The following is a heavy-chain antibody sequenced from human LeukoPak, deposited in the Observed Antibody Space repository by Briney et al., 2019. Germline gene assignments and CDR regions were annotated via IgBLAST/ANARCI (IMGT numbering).Heavy chain of an antibody. V-gene: IGHV3-9*01. CDR3: AKAHYYDSSGYLDY. CDR1: GFTFDDYA. J-gene: IGHJ4*02. CDR2: ISWNSGSI. D-gene: IGHD3-22*01. Sequence: GRSLRLSCAASGFTFDDYAMHWVRQAPGKGLEWASGISWNSGSIGYADSVKGRFTISRDNAKNSLYLQMNSLRAEDTALYYCAKAHYYDSSGYLDYWGQGTLVTVSS.